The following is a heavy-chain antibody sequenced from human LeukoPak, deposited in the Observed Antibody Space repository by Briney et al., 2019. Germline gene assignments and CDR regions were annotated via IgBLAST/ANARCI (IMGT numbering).Heavy chain of an antibody. CDR2: ISLNSGSI. CDR1: GFTFDDYA. Sequence: GRSLRLSCAASGFTFDDYAMHWVRQAPGKGLEWVSGISLNSGSIGYADSVKGRFTISRDNAKNSLYLQMNSLRAEDTAFYYCAKDSSSSWYRDFDYWGQGTLVTVSS. J-gene: IGHJ4*02. CDR3: AKDSSSSWYRDFDY. V-gene: IGHV3-9*01. D-gene: IGHD6-13*01.